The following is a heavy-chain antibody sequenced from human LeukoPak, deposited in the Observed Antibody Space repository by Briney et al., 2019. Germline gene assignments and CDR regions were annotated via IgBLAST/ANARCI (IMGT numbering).Heavy chain of an antibody. CDR2: ISGSGGST. CDR1: GFTFSSYG. J-gene: IGHJ3*02. V-gene: IGHV3-23*01. Sequence: GGSLRLSCAASGFTFSSYGMSWVRQAPGKGLEWVSAISGSGGSTYYADSVKGRFTISRDNAKNSLYLQMNSLRAEDTAVYYCARGRDGYNLVDAFDIWGQGIMVTVSS. CDR3: ARGRDGYNLVDAFDI. D-gene: IGHD5-24*01.